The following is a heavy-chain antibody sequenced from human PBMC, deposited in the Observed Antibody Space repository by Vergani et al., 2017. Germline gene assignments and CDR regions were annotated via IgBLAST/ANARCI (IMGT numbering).Heavy chain of an antibody. D-gene: IGHD3-22*01. V-gene: IGHV4-39*01. CDR2: IYYSGST. Sequence: QLQLQESGPGLVKPSETLSLTCTVSGGSISSSSYYWGWIRQPPGKGLEWIGSIYYSGSTYYNPSLKSRVTISVDTPKNQCSLKLSSVTAADTAVYYGARRADYYDSSGYYEDDYWGQGTLVTVSS. J-gene: IGHJ4*02. CDR1: GGSISSSSYY. CDR3: ARRADYYDSSGYYEDDY.